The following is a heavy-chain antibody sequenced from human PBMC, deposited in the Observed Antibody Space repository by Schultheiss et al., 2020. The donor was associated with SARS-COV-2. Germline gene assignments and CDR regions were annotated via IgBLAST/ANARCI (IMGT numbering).Heavy chain of an antibody. V-gene: IGHV1-2*02. CDR1: GYTFTGYY. J-gene: IGHJ6*02. CDR2: INPNSGGT. Sequence: ASVKVSCKASGYTFTGYYMHWVRQAPGQGLEWMGWINPNSGGTNYAQKFQGRVTMTRDTSISTAYMELSRLRSDDTAVYYCARDSAADDYYYYGMDVWGQGTTVTVSS. D-gene: IGHD6-13*01. CDR3: ARDSAADDYYYYGMDV.